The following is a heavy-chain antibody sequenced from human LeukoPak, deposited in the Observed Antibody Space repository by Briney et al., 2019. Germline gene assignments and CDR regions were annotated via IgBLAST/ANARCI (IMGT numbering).Heavy chain of an antibody. CDR2: INPNSGGT. CDR1: GYTFTGYY. D-gene: IGHD3-22*01. Sequence: ASVKVSCKASGYTFTGYYMHWVRQAPGQGLEWMGWINPNSGGTNYAQKFQGRVTMTRDTSISTAYMELSRLRSDDTAVYYRASLKNYYDSSGYLVTDAFDIWGQGTMVTVSS. V-gene: IGHV1-2*02. J-gene: IGHJ3*02. CDR3: ASLKNYYDSSGYLVTDAFDI.